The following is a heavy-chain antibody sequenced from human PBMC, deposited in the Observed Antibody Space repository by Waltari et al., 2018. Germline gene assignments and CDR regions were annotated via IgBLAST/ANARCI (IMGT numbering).Heavy chain of an antibody. V-gene: IGHV3-15*01. Sequence: EVQLVESGGGLVKPGGSLRLSCAASGFTFSNAWMSWVRQAPGKGLEGVGRIKSKTDGGTTDYAAPVKGRFTISRDDSKNTLYLQMNSLKTEDTAVYYCTASIFGVVISDYWGQGTLVTVSS. CDR1: GFTFSNAW. CDR2: IKSKTDGGTT. J-gene: IGHJ4*02. CDR3: TASIFGVVISDY. D-gene: IGHD3-3*01.